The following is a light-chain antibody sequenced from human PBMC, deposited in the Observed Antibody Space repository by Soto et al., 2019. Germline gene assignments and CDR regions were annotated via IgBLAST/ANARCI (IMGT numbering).Light chain of an antibody. J-gene: IGKJ4*01. CDR3: QQRSNWPST. CDR1: QSVSSY. CDR2: DAS. V-gene: IGKV3-11*01. Sequence: EIVLTQSPVTLSLSPGERATLSCSASQSVSSYLAWYQPKPGQAPRLLIYDASNRATGIPARFSGSGSGTDFTLTISSLEPEDCAVYYCQQRSNWPSTFGGGTKVEIK.